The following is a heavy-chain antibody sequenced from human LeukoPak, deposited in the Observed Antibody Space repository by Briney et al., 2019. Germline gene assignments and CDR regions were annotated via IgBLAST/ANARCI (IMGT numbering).Heavy chain of an antibody. Sequence: GGSLRLSCAASGFTVSSNYMSWVRQALGKGLEWVSVIYSGGDTYYADSVRGRFTISRDTSKNTLYLQMNSLRAEDTAVYFCAGRHCSGGGCYFAGADPFDYWGQGTLVTVSS. D-gene: IGHD2-15*01. CDR2: IYSGGDT. J-gene: IGHJ4*02. V-gene: IGHV3-53*01. CDR3: AGRHCSGGGCYFAGADPFDY. CDR1: GFTVSSNY.